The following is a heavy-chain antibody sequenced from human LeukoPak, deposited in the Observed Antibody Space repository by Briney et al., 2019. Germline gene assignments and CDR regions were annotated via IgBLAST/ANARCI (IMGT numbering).Heavy chain of an antibody. CDR3: GKHDSASDY. D-gene: IGHD1-26*01. J-gene: IGHJ4*02. CDR2: TRNDVSNK. V-gene: IGHV3-30*02. CDR1: AFSFSTYG. Sequence: GGSLRLACAPAAFSFSTYGMGCVRHAPSKWLGWVAFTRNDVSNKYYADSVKGRFTISRDNSKNTLYLQMNSLRAEDTAVYYCGKHDSASDYWGQGTVVTVSS.